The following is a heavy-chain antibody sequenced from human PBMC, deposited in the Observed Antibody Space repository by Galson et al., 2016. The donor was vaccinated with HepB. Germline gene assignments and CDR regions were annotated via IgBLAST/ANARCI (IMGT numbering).Heavy chain of an antibody. CDR1: GFRFGSYG. CDR2: IPLDGSNK. V-gene: IGHV3-30*18. CDR3: AKDPYYGSDRGYGMDV. Sequence: SLRLSCAASGFRFGSYGMHWVRQAPGKGLEWGAYIPLDGSNKYYRDSVKGRFTISRDNSKNTVYLQMNSLRAEDTAVYYCAKDPYYGSDRGYGMDVWGQGTTVTVSS. J-gene: IGHJ6*02. D-gene: IGHD3-10*01.